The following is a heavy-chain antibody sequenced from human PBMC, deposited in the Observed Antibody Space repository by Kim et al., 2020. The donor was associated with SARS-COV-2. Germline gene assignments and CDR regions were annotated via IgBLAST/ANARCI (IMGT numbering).Heavy chain of an antibody. Sequence: YADSVKGPFTISRDNSKNTLYLQMNSLRAEDTAVYYCARDGYGDYGAFDYWGQGTLVTVSS. V-gene: IGHV3-33*01. D-gene: IGHD4-17*01. CDR3: ARDGYGDYGAFDY. J-gene: IGHJ4*02.